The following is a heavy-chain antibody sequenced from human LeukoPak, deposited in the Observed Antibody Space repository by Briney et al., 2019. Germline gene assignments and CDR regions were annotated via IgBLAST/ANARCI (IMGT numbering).Heavy chain of an antibody. J-gene: IGHJ4*02. D-gene: IGHD4-17*01. Sequence: GGSLRLSCAASRITFSSYAMNWVRQAPGKGLEWVSAISGSGGNTYYADSVKGRFTISRDNAKNSLYLQMNSLRAEDTALYYCARATVTDYYYFDYWGQGTLVTVSS. CDR2: ISGSGGNT. CDR1: RITFSSYA. CDR3: ARATVTDYYYFDY. V-gene: IGHV3-23*01.